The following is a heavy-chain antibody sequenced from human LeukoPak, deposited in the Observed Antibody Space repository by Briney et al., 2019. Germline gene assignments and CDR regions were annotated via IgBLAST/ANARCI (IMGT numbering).Heavy chain of an antibody. CDR1: GGTFSSYA. V-gene: IGHV1-69*13. Sequence: SVKVSCKASGGTFSSYAISWVRQAPGQGLEWMGGIIPIFGAANYAQKFQGRVTITADESTSTAYMELSSLRSEDTAVYYCAREGQVVPAAAYYYYGMDVWGQGTTVTVSS. CDR2: IIPIFGAA. D-gene: IGHD2-2*01. J-gene: IGHJ6*02. CDR3: AREGQVVPAAAYYYYGMDV.